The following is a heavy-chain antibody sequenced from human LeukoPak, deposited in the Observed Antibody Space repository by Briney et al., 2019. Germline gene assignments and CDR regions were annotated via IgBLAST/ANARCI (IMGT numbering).Heavy chain of an antibody. D-gene: IGHD6-19*01. V-gene: IGHV4-34*01. CDR1: GGSFSGYY. J-gene: IGHJ4*02. CDR2: INHSGST. CDR3: ARGRQGIAVAGTPYYFDY. Sequence: SETLSLTCAVYGGSFSGYYWSWIRQPPGMGLEWIGEINHSGSTNYNPSLKSRVTISVDTSKNQFSLKLSSVTAADTAVYYCARGRQGIAVAGTPYYFDYWGQGTLVTVSS.